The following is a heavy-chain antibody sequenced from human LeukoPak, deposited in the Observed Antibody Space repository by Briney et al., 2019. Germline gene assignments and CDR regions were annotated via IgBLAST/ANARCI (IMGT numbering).Heavy chain of an antibody. CDR1: GYIFTSHG. CDR3: ARVGAPAGPYYFDY. CDR2: ISAYNGNT. D-gene: IGHD6-13*01. V-gene: IGHV1-18*01. J-gene: IGHJ4*02. Sequence: ASGKVSCKASGYIFTSHGSSWVRQAHGQGLEWMGWISAYNGNTNYAQKLQGRVTMTTDTSTSTAYMELRSLRSEDTAVYYCARVGAPAGPYYFDYWGQGTLVTVSS.